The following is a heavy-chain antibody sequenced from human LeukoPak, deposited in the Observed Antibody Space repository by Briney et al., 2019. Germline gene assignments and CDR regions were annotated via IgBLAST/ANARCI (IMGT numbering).Heavy chain of an antibody. D-gene: IGHD1-26*01. Sequence: PGGSLRLSCAASGFTFSSYVMSWVRQAPGKGLEWVAVISYDGSNKYNADSVKGRFTISRGNSKNTLYLQMNSLRAEDTAVYYCANTPGATGYWGQGTLVTVSS. CDR3: ANTPGATGY. CDR1: GFTFSSYV. J-gene: IGHJ4*02. V-gene: IGHV3-30*18. CDR2: ISYDGSNK.